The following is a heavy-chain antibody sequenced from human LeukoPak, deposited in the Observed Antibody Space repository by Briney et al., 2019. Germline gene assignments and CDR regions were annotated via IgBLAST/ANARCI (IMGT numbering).Heavy chain of an antibody. J-gene: IGHJ3*02. D-gene: IGHD2-21*02. Sequence: GASVKVSCKASGYTFTGYYMHWVRQAPGQGLEWMGWINPNSGGTYYAQNSQGRVTMTRDTSISTAYMELSRLRSDDTAVYYCARAGWGHPSDAFDIWGQGTMVTVSS. V-gene: IGHV1-2*02. CDR1: GYTFTGYY. CDR2: INPNSGGT. CDR3: ARAGWGHPSDAFDI.